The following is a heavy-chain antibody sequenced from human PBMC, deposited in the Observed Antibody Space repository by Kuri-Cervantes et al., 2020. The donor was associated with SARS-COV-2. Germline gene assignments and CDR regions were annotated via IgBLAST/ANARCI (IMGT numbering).Heavy chain of an antibody. V-gene: IGHV4-30-4*08. CDR3: ARAGYYYGSGPFYYYYGMDV. CDR1: GGSISGGGYY. D-gene: IGHD3-10*01. CDR2: IYYSGST. J-gene: IGHJ6*02. Sequence: LRLSCIVSGGSISGGGYYWSWIRQHPGKGLEWIGYIYYSGSTYYNPSLKSRVTISVDTSKNQFSLKLSSVTAADTAVYYCARAGYYYGSGPFYYYYGMDVWGQGTTVTVSS.